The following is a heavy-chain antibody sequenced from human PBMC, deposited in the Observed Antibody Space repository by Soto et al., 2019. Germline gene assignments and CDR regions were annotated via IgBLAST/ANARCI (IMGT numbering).Heavy chain of an antibody. CDR1: GLTFSIHW. D-gene: IGHD2-21*01. J-gene: IGHJ3*02. Sequence: EVQLVESGGGLVQPGGSLRLSCAASGLTFSIHWMHWVRQAPGKGLVWVPRINSDGSRTNYADSVKGRFTISRDNAKNTVYLQMNSLRVEETAVYYCARGVRGAYGLDIWGQGTRVTVSS. V-gene: IGHV3-74*01. CDR2: INSDGSRT. CDR3: ARGVRGAYGLDI.